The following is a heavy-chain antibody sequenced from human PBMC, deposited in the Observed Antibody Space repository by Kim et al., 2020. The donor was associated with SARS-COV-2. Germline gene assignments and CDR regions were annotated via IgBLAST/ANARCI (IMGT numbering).Heavy chain of an antibody. CDR3: ARGLLVRGVFYYYYYMDV. J-gene: IGHJ6*03. V-gene: IGHV1-8*01. CDR1: GYTFTSYD. Sequence: ASVKVSCKASGYTFTSYDINWVRQSTGQGLEWMGWMNPNSGNTGYAQKFQGRVTMTRNTSISTAYMELRSLRSEDTAVYYCARGLLVRGVFYYYYYMDVWGKGTTVTVSS. CDR2: MNPNSGNT. D-gene: IGHD3-10*01.